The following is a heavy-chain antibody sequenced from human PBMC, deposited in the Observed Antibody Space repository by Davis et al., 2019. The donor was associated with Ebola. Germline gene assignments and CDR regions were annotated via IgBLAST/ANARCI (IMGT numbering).Heavy chain of an antibody. Sequence: GESLKISCAASGFTFSDYYMSWIRQAPGKGLEWVSAISGSGGSTYYADSVKGRFTISRDNSKNTLYLQMNSLRAEDTAVYYCAKDPHYYDSSGYYFDYWGQGTLVTVSS. CDR3: AKDPHYYDSSGYYFDY. CDR1: GFTFSDYY. CDR2: ISGSGGST. J-gene: IGHJ4*02. D-gene: IGHD3-22*01. V-gene: IGHV3-23*01.